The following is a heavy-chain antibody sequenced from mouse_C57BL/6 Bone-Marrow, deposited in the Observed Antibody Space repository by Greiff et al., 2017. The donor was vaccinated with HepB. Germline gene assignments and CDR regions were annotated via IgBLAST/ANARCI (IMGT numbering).Heavy chain of an antibody. Sequence: EVKLQESGEGLVKPGGSLKLSCAASGFTFSSYAMSWVRQTPEKRLEWVAYISSGGDYIYYADTVKGRFTISRDNARNTLYLQMSSLKSEDTAMYYCTRVYYYGSSPYFDVWGTGTTVTVSS. V-gene: IGHV5-9-1*02. CDR3: TRVYYYGSSPYFDV. J-gene: IGHJ1*03. D-gene: IGHD1-1*01. CDR1: GFTFSSYA. CDR2: ISSGGDYI.